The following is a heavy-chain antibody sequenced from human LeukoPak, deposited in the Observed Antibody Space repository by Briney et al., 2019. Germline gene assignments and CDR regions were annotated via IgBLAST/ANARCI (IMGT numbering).Heavy chain of an antibody. J-gene: IGHJ4*02. CDR3: AILYGGNSRADY. D-gene: IGHD4-23*01. CDR1: GFTFSSYA. V-gene: IGHV3-23*01. CDR2: ISGSDGST. Sequence: GGSLRLSCAASGFTFSSYAMSWVRQAPGKGLEWVSAISGSDGSTYYADSVKGRFTISRDNSKNTLYLQMNSLRAEDTAVYYCAILYGGNSRADYWGQGTLVTVSS.